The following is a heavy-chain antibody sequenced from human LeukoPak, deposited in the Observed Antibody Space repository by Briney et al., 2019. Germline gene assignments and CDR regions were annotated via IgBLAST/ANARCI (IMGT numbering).Heavy chain of an antibody. CDR1: GFTFSSYW. V-gene: IGHV3-74*01. CDR2: ISDGGSTT. D-gene: IGHD3-22*01. Sequence: PGGSQRLSCAASGFTFSSYWMHWVRQAPGKGLVWVSRISDGGSTTTYADSVKGRFTISRDNAKNTLYLQMNGLRAEDTAVYYCSRSAYYDGSGNYYDYWGQGTLVTVSS. J-gene: IGHJ4*02. CDR3: SRSAYYDGSGNYYDY.